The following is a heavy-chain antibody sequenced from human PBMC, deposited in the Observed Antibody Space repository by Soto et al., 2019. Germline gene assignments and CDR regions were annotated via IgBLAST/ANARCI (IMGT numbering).Heavy chain of an antibody. Sequence: QLQLQESGPGLVKPSETLSLTCTVSGGSMSSSSYFWGWIRQTPGKGLEWIASFYYTGTTHYNPSLKSRATIAVDTSRKQVSLKVRSVTAADTAVYYCARLDSTVGASTWGQGALVTVSS. V-gene: IGHV4-39*01. CDR3: ARLDSTVGAST. CDR1: GGSMSSSSYF. D-gene: IGHD1-26*01. CDR2: FYYTGTT. J-gene: IGHJ4*02.